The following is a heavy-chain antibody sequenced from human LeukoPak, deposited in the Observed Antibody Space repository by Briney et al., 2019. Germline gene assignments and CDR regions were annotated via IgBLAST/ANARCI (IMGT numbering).Heavy chain of an antibody. Sequence: VIYSGGSTYYADSVKGRFTISRDNSKNTLYLQMNSLRAEDTAVYYCARYGITGTTRAFDIWGQGTMVTVSS. CDR3: ARYGITGTTRAFDI. D-gene: IGHD1-20*01. V-gene: IGHV3-53*01. CDR2: IYSGGST. J-gene: IGHJ3*02.